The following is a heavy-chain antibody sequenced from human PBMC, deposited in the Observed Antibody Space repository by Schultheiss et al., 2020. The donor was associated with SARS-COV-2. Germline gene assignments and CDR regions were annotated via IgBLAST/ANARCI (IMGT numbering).Heavy chain of an antibody. Sequence: GGSLRLSCAASGFTFSSYGMFWVRQTPDKGLEWVSAISGSGGSTYYADSVKGRFTISRDNSKNTLYLQMNSLKTEDTAVYYCARGGQAGSYNYWGQGTLVTVSS. D-gene: IGHD3-9*01. CDR1: GFTFSSYG. V-gene: IGHV3-23*01. CDR3: ARGGQAGSYNY. CDR2: ISGSGGST. J-gene: IGHJ4*02.